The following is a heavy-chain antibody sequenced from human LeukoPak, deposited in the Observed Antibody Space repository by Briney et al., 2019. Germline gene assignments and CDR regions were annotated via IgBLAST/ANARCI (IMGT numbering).Heavy chain of an antibody. Sequence: SETLSLTCTVSGYSISTGYYWDWIRQPPGKGLEWIGTFYHGGSTYYNSSLKSRVTISVDTSKNQFSLKLSSVTAADTAVYYCARNGAVDWDAEYAFDIWGQGTWVTVSS. CDR2: FYHGGST. CDR3: ARNGAVDWDAEYAFDI. J-gene: IGHJ3*02. D-gene: IGHD3/OR15-3a*01. CDR1: GYSISTGYY. V-gene: IGHV4-38-2*02.